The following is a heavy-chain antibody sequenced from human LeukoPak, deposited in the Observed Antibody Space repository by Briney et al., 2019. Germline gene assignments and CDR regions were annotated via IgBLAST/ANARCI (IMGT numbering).Heavy chain of an antibody. D-gene: IGHD3-16*02. CDR1: GFTFSSYA. CDR2: ISYDGSNK. J-gene: IGHJ3*02. Sequence: GGSLRLSCAASGFTFSSYAMHWVRQAPGKGLEWVAVISYDGSNKYYADSVKGRFTISRDNSKNTLYLQMNSLRAEDTAVYYCAREGEVSTGDAFDIGVRGTMVSVSS. CDR3: AREGEVSTGDAFDI. V-gene: IGHV3-30-3*01.